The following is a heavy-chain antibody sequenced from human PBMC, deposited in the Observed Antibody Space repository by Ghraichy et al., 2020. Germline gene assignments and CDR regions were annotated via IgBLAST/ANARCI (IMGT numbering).Heavy chain of an antibody. J-gene: IGHJ6*03. CDR1: GYTFINND. V-gene: IGHV1-8*03. CDR2: MNPNSGNT. D-gene: IGHD4-17*01. CDR3: ARGRRSIDGDYTTYYYYHYMDI. Sequence: ASVKVSCKASGYTFINNDIIWVRQATGQGLEWMGWMNPNSGNTGYAQKFQGRVTFTRNTSLSTAYMELSSLRSEDTAVYYCARGRRSIDGDYTTYYYYHYMDIWGKGTSVTVSS.